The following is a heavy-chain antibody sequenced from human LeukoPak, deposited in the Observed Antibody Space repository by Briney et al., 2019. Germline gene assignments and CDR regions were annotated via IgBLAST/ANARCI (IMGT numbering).Heavy chain of an antibody. J-gene: IGHJ4*02. CDR2: IYYSGST. CDR1: Y. V-gene: IGHV4-59*01. D-gene: IGHD5-18*01. Sequence: YWXXXXQXPXXXLEWIXYIYYSGSTNYNPSLKIRVTISVDTSKNQFSLKLSSVTAADTAVYYCAGALLYSYGANFDYWGQGTLVTVSS. CDR3: AGALLYSYGANFDY.